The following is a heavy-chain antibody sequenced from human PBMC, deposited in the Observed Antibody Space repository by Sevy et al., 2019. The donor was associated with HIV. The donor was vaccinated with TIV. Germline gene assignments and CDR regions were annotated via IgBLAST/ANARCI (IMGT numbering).Heavy chain of an antibody. D-gene: IGHD3-10*01. CDR3: ARLGATRFFFDY. V-gene: IGHV4-39*01. CDR2: VYYRGTT. CDR1: GGSINSSSHY. Sequence: SETLSLTCAVSGGSINSSSHYWVWIRQSPGRGLEWIGNVYYRGTTYYNPSLQSRVSISVDTSQNQFSLRLRSVTAAVTAVYFCARLGATRFFFDYWGQGTLVTVSS. J-gene: IGHJ4*02.